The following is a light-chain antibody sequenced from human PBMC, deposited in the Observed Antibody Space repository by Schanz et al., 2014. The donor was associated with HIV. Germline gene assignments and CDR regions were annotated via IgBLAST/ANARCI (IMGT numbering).Light chain of an antibody. J-gene: IGLJ1*01. CDR1: SSDVGSYIY. V-gene: IGLV2-14*03. CDR3: SSLSTSGAPL. Sequence: QSALTQPASVSGSPGQSITVSCTGTSSDVGSYIYVSWYQQHPGKAPKLMIYDVTNRPYGIPSRFSGSKSANSASLTISGLQPEDEADYYCSSLSTSGAPLFGTGTKLTVL. CDR2: DVT.